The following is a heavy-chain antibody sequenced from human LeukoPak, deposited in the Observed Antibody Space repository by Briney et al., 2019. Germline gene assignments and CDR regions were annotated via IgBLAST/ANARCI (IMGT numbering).Heavy chain of an antibody. J-gene: IGHJ4*02. CDR2: IIPIFGTA. V-gene: IGHV1-69*05. D-gene: IGHD6-6*01. Sequence: SVKVSCKASGGTFSSYAISWVRQAPGQGLEWMGGIIPIFGTANYAQKFQGRVTITTDESTSTAYMELSSLRSEDTAVYYCARDGGEYSSSASDYWGQGTLVTVSS. CDR3: ARDGGEYSSSASDY. CDR1: GGTFSSYA.